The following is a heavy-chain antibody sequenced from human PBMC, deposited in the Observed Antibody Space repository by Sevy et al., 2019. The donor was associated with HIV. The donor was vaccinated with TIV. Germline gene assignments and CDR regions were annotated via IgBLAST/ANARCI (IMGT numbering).Heavy chain of an antibody. CDR2: ISGSDGST. V-gene: IGHV3-23*01. D-gene: IGHD4-17*01. Sequence: GGSLRLSCAASGFTFVSYAMSWVRQAPGKGLVWVSAISGSDGSTYYADSVKGRFTISRDNSKNTLSLQMNSLRADDTAVYYCAKDVNDSGDYVLGALDYWGQGTLVTVSS. CDR3: AKDVNDSGDYVLGALDY. CDR1: GFTFVSYA. J-gene: IGHJ4*02.